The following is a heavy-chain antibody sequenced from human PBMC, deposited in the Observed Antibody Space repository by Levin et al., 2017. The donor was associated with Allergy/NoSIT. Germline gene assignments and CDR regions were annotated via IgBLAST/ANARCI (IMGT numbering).Heavy chain of an antibody. Sequence: AASVKVSCKASGYTFTGYYMHWVRQAPGQGLEWMGWINPNSGGTNYAQKFQGRVTMTRDTSISTAYMELSRLRSDDTAVYYCARDGRLPPSSGWYSFHYYYYYGMDVWGQGTTVTVSS. V-gene: IGHV1-2*02. J-gene: IGHJ6*02. CDR1: GYTFTGYY. D-gene: IGHD6-19*01. CDR3: ARDGRLPPSSGWYSFHYYYYYGMDV. CDR2: INPNSGGT.